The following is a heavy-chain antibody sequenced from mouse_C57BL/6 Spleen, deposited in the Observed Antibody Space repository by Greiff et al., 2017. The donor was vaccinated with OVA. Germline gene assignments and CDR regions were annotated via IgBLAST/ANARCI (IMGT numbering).Heavy chain of an antibody. D-gene: IGHD1-1*01. CDR1: GYAFSSYW. V-gene: IGHV1-82*01. CDR2: IYPGDGDT. J-gene: IGHJ4*01. CDR3: ARSPYYGGSYDYAMDY. Sequence: QVQLQQSGPELVKPGASVKISCKASGYAFSSYWMTWVKQRPGKGLEWIGRIYPGDGDTNYNGKFKGKATLTADKSSSTAYMQLSSLTSEDSAVYFCARSPYYGGSYDYAMDYWGQGTSVTVSS.